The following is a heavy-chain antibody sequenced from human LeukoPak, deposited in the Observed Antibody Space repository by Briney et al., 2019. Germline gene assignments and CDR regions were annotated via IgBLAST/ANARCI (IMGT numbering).Heavy chain of an antibody. Sequence: SETLSLTCTVSGASITDNYWMWIRQSPGKGLEWIGRIYCSGSTYYNPSLKSRVTISVDTSKNQFSLKLSSVTAADTAVYYCASMGGFKRGSGYAGGNWFDPWGQGTLVTVSS. V-gene: IGHV4-59*05. CDR1: GASITDNY. CDR2: IYCSGST. D-gene: IGHD5-12*01. CDR3: ASMGGFKRGSGYAGGNWFDP. J-gene: IGHJ5*02.